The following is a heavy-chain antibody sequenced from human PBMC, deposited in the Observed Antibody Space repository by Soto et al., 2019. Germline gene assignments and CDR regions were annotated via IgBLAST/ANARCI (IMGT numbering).Heavy chain of an antibody. Sequence: GGSLRLSCAASGFTFSSYSMNWVRQAPGKGLEWVSYISSSSSTIYYADSVKGRFTISRDSAKNSLYLQMNSLRDEDTAVYYCARDTYYYDSSGPGVGYWGQGTLVTVSS. CDR2: ISSSSSTI. CDR3: ARDTYYYDSSGPGVGY. CDR1: GFTFSSYS. D-gene: IGHD3-22*01. J-gene: IGHJ4*02. V-gene: IGHV3-48*02.